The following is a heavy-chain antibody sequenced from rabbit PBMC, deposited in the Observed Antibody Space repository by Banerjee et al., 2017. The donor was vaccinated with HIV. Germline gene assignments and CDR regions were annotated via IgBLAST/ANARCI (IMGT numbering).Heavy chain of an antibody. CDR1: GIDFSNYYY. J-gene: IGHJ6*01. Sequence: QQQLEESGGGLVKPGGTLTLTCTASGIDFSNYYYMCWVRQAPGKGLELIACMPTIAGSGGTYYASWAKGRFSISKTSSTTVTLQMTSLTAADTATYFCARVSVNIYLWGQGTLVTVS. D-gene: IGHD1-1*01. CDR2: MPTIAGSGGT. V-gene: IGHV1S45*01. CDR3: ARVSVNIYL.